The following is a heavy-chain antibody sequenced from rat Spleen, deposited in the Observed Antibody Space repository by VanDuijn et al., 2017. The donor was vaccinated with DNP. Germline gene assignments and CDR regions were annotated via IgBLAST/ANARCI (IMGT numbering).Heavy chain of an antibody. CDR1: GFTFNNYW. V-gene: IGHV5-31*01. CDR3: ARGIITALPYWSFDF. Sequence: EVQLVESGGDLVQPGRSLKLSCVASGFTFNNYWMAWIRQVPGKGLEWVASITTSGGSTYYPDSVKGRFTISRDDAKNTLYLQMNRLRSEDKATYYCARGIITALPYWSFDFWGPGTMVTVSS. CDR2: ITTSGGST. J-gene: IGHJ1*01. D-gene: IGHD1-6*01.